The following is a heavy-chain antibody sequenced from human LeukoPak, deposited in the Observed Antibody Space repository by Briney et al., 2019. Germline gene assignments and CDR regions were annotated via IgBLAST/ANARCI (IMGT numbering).Heavy chain of an antibody. CDR3: ARRSPSPSIVVVVAASPLFDY. D-gene: IGHD2-15*01. J-gene: IGHJ4*02. Sequence: TSETLSLTCAVYGGSFSGYYWSWIRQPPGKGLEWIGEINHSGSTNYNPSLKSRVTISVDTSKNQFSLKLSSVTAADTAVYYCARRSPSPSIVVVVAASPLFDYWGQGTLVTVSS. CDR1: GGSFSGYY. CDR2: INHSGST. V-gene: IGHV4-34*01.